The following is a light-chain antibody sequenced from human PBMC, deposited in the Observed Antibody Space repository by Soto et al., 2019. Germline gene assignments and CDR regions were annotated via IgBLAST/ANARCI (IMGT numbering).Light chain of an antibody. CDR3: QQYNNWPPERT. V-gene: IGKV3-20*01. J-gene: IGKJ1*01. CDR1: QSVSSSY. CDR2: GAS. Sequence: EIVLTQSPGTLSLSPGERATLSCRASQSVSSSYLAWYQQKPGQAPRLLIYGASSRATGIPDRFSGSGSGTDFTLTISSLQSEDFAVYYCQQYNNWPPERTFGQGTKV.